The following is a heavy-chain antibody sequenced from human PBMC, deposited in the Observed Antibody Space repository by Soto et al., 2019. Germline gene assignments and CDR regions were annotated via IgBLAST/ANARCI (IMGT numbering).Heavy chain of an antibody. CDR2: IYHSGST. V-gene: IGHV4-4*02. CDR3: ARRKYYDILTGYRGSFDP. CDR1: GGSISSSNW. J-gene: IGHJ5*02. D-gene: IGHD3-9*01. Sequence: SETLSLTCAVSGGSISSSNWWSWVRQPPGKGLEWIGEIYHSGSTNYNPSLKSRVTISVDKSKNQFSLKLSSVTAADTAVYYCARRKYYDILTGYRGSFDPWGQGTLVTV.